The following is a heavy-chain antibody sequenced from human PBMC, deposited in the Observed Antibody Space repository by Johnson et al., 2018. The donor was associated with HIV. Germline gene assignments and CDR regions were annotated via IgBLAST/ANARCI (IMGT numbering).Heavy chain of an antibody. V-gene: IGHV3-9*01. CDR3: TKERSYYSRGYGSELDAFDI. CDR2: ISWNSGDI. D-gene: IGHD1-26*01. J-gene: IGHJ3*02. Sequence: VQLVESGGGLVQPGRSLRLSCAASGFTFDDYVMHWVRQAPGKGLEWVSGISWNSGDIGYADSVKGRFTISRDNAKNSLYLQMNSLRAEDTALYYCTKERSYYSRGYGSELDAFDIWGQGTMVTVSS. CDR1: GFTFDDYV.